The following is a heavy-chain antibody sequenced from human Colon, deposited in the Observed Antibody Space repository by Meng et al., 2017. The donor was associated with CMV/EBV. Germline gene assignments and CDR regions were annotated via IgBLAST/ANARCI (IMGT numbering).Heavy chain of an antibody. D-gene: IGHD2-2*01. Sequence: GGSLRLSCGASGFTFSDYNMDWVRQAPGKGLEWVASITGTSLYIYYADSVKGRFTISRDDSKNTLYLQMNSLKTEDTAVYYCTTEFPSCSTSCYKGYWGQGTLVTVSS. CDR1: GFTFSDYN. CDR3: TTEFPSCSTSCYKGY. CDR2: ITGTSLYI. V-gene: IGHV3-21*03. J-gene: IGHJ4*02.